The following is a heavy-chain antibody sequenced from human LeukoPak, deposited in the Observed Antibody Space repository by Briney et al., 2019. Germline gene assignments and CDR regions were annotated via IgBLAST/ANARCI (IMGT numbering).Heavy chain of an antibody. D-gene: IGHD6-19*01. J-gene: IGHJ4*02. CDR1: GFTVSSNY. V-gene: IGHV3-66*02. Sequence: GGSLRLSCAASGFTVSSNYMSWVRQAPGKGLEWVSVIYSGGSTYYADSVKGRFTISRDNSKNTLHLQMNSLRAEDTAVYYCARSLQWPNDYWGQGTLVTVSS. CDR2: IYSGGST. CDR3: ARSLQWPNDY.